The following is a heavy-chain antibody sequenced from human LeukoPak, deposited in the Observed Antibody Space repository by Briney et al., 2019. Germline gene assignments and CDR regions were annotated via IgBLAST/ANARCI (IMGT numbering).Heavy chain of an antibody. CDR2: IRYDGSNK. CDR1: GFTFSSYG. V-gene: IGHV3-30*02. D-gene: IGHD6-19*01. CDR3: AKRMSRGAVAALFDY. Sequence: GGSLRLSCAASGFTFSSYGMHWVRQAPGKGLEWVAFIRYDGSNKYYADPVKGRFTISRDNSKNTLYLQMNSLRAEDTAVYYCAKRMSRGAVAALFDYWGQGTLVTVSS. J-gene: IGHJ4*02.